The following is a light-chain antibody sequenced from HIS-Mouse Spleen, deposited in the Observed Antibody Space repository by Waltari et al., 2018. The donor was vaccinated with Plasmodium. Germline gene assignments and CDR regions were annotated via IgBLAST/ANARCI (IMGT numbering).Light chain of an antibody. CDR2: EVS. J-gene: IGLJ3*02. CDR3: SSYTSSSTWV. V-gene: IGLV2-14*01. CDR1: SSDVGGYNY. Sequence: QSALTQPASVPGSPGQSLTTHCPGTSSDVGGYNYVSWYQQHPGKAPKLMIYEVSNRPSGVSNRFSGSKSGNTASLTISGLQAEDEADYYCSSYTSSSTWVFGGGTKLTVL.